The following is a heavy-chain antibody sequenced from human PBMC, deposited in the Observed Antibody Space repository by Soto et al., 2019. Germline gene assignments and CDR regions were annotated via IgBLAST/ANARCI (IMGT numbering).Heavy chain of an antibody. D-gene: IGHD2-2*01. Sequence: EVHLLESGGGLVQPGGSLRLSCAASGFTFSTYAMSWVRQAPGKGLEWVSGISGSGGSTYYADSVKGRFTISRDNFKNTLYLQMNSLRAEDTAVYYCAKGLGYCTSTSCPPGYWGQGTLVTVSS. CDR1: GFTFSTYA. CDR3: AKGLGYCTSTSCPPGY. J-gene: IGHJ4*02. V-gene: IGHV3-23*01. CDR2: ISGSGGST.